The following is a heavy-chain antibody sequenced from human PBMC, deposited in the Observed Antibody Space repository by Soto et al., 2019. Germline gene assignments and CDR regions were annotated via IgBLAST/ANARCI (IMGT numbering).Heavy chain of an antibody. CDR1: GDSINSADYY. V-gene: IGHV4-30-4*01. CDR3: ARGDYYYYGMDV. Sequence: SETLSLTCTVSGDSINSADYYWSWIRQPPGKGLEWIGYIYYSGSTYYNPSLKSRVNISVDTSKNLFSLKLSSVTAADTAVYYCARGDYYYYGMDVWGHGTTVTVSS. CDR2: IYYSGST. J-gene: IGHJ6*02.